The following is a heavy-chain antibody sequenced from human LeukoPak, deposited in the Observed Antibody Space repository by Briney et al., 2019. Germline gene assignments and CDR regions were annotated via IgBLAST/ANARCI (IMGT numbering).Heavy chain of an antibody. CDR1: GGSISSGGYY. CDR3: ARRAQDRMIVVVKDAFDI. CDR2: IYYSGST. V-gene: IGHV4-31*03. D-gene: IGHD3-22*01. Sequence: SETLSLTCTVSGGSISSGGYYWSWIRQHPGKGLEWIGYIYYSGSTYYNPSLKSRVTISVDTSKNQFSLKLSSVTAADTAVYYCARRAQDRMIVVVKDAFDIWGQGTMVTVSS. J-gene: IGHJ3*02.